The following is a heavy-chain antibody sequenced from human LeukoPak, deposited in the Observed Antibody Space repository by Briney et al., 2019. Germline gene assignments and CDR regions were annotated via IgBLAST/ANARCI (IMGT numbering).Heavy chain of an antibody. Sequence: GESLKISCKVRGYDFSDYWIGWVRQMPGKGLEWMGIIYPGDSDTGYSPSFQGHVNMSVDKSTGTAHLQWRSLRASDTAIYYCARQDASGSRCFDYWGQGTLVTVSS. D-gene: IGHD3-10*01. V-gene: IGHV5-51*01. J-gene: IGHJ4*02. CDR2: IYPGDSDT. CDR1: GYDFSDYW. CDR3: ARQDASGSRCFDY.